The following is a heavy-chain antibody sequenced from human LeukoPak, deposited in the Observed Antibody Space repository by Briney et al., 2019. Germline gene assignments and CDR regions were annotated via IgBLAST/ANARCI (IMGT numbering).Heavy chain of an antibody. V-gene: IGHV4-31*03. CDR2: IYYSGST. CDR3: ARNDYYDSSGLIFDY. J-gene: IGHJ4*02. D-gene: IGHD3-22*01. CDR1: GGSISSGGYY. Sequence: SETLSLTCTVSGGSISSGGYYWSWIRQHPGQGLEWIGYIYYSGSTYYNPSLKSRVTISVDTSKNQFSLKLSSVTAADTAVYYCARNDYYDSSGLIFDYWGQGTLVTVSS.